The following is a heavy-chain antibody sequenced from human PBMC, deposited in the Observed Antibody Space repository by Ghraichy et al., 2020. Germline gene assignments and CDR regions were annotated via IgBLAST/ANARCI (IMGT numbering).Heavy chain of an antibody. Sequence: GGSLRLSCAVSGFTFSDHAMHWVRQAPGKGLEWVAVISYDGNSKYYASSVKGRLTISRDNSKNTLYLQMNSLSAEDTAVYFCARSSLLFYDILAASYQGDALDVWGQGAMVTVSS. D-gene: IGHD3-9*01. CDR3: ARSSLLFYDILAASYQGDALDV. V-gene: IGHV3-30*04. CDR1: GFTFSDHA. CDR2: ISYDGNSK. J-gene: IGHJ3*01.